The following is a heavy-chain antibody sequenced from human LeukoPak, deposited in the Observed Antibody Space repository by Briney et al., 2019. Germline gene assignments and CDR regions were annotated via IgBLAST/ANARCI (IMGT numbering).Heavy chain of an antibody. CDR1: GFTFSSYA. V-gene: IGHV3-23*01. Sequence: GGSLRLSCAASGFTFSSYAMSWVRQAPGKGLEWVSAISDSGGSTYYADSVKGRFTISRDNSKNTLFLQMNSLRAEDTAVYYCAKDPSNYGSGFMDDWGQGTLVTVSS. CDR3: AKDPSNYGSGFMDD. J-gene: IGHJ4*02. D-gene: IGHD3-10*01. CDR2: ISDSGGST.